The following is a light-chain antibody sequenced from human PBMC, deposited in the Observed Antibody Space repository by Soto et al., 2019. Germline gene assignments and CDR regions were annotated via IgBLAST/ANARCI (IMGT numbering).Light chain of an antibody. CDR2: DAS. CDR1: HSVSSTY. J-gene: IGKJ4*01. Sequence: IVLTQSPGTLSLSPGDRATLSCRASHSVSSTYLAWYQQKPGQAPRLLIYDASSRATGIPDRFSGSGSGTDFKLTISRLEPEDFAVYYCQQYGSSPLTFGGGTKVEIK. V-gene: IGKV3-20*01. CDR3: QQYGSSPLT.